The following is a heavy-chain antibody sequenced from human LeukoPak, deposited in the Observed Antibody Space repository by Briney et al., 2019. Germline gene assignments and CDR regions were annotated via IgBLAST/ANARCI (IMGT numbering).Heavy chain of an antibody. D-gene: IGHD3-10*02. CDR1: GFTVSSNS. CDR3: AELGITMIGGV. CDR2: ISSSGSTI. Sequence: GGSLRLSCTVSGFTVSSNSMSWVRQAPGKGLEWVSYISSSGSTIYYADSVKGRFTISRDNAKNSLYLQMNSLRAEDTAVYYCAELGITMIGGVWGKGTTVTISS. V-gene: IGHV3-48*04. J-gene: IGHJ6*04.